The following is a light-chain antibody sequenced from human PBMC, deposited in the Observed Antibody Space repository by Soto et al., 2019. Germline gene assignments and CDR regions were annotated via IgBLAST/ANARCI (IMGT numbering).Light chain of an antibody. V-gene: IGLV2-14*01. CDR2: DVS. CDR3: SSYTSSASVV. J-gene: IGLJ2*01. CDR1: SSDVGGYNY. Sequence: QSALTQPASVSGSPGQSITISCTGTSSDVGGYNYVSRYQQHPGKAPKLMIYDVSNRPSGVSNRFSGSKSGNTASLIISGLQAEDEADYSCSSYTSSASVVFGGGTKVTVL.